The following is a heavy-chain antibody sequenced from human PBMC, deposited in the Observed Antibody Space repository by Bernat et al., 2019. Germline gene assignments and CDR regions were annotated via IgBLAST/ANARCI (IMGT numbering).Heavy chain of an antibody. CDR3: ARIPGIAVGIRLLRPFDY. Sequence: EVQLVESGGGLVKPGGSLRLSCAASGFTFSSYSMNWVRQAPGKGLEWVSSISSSSSYIYYADSVKGRFTISRDNAKNSLYLQMNSLRAEDTAVYYCARIPGIAVGIRLLRPFDYWGQGTLVTVSS. V-gene: IGHV3-21*01. CDR1: GFTFSSYS. J-gene: IGHJ4*02. D-gene: IGHD6-19*01. CDR2: ISSSSSYI.